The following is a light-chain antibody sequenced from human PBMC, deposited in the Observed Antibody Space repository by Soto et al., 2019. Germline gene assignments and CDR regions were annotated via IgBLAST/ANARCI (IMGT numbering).Light chain of an antibody. CDR1: QGITNF. V-gene: IGKV1-27*01. CDR3: QKYNSAPS. Sequence: IHMSQSPSSLSAPVGDRVTITCRASQGITNFLAWYQQKPGKVPKLLIYEASTLQSGVPSRFSGSGSGTDFTLTISSLQPEDVATYYCQKYNSAPSFGGGTKVDIK. CDR2: EAS. J-gene: IGKJ4*01.